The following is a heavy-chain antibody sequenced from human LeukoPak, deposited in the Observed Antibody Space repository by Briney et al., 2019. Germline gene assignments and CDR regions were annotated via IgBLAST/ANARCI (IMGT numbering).Heavy chain of an antibody. V-gene: IGHV3-11*01. CDR2: ISSSGSTI. J-gene: IGHJ5*02. CDR3: ARVQSGSGSAAGANWFDP. D-gene: IGHD6-13*01. CDR1: GFTFSDYY. Sequence: GGSLRLSCAASGFTFSDYYMSWIRQAPGKGLEWVSYISSSGSTIYYVDSVKGRFTISRDNAKNSLYLQMNSLRAEDTAVYYCARVQSGSGSAAGANWFDPWGQGTLVTVSS.